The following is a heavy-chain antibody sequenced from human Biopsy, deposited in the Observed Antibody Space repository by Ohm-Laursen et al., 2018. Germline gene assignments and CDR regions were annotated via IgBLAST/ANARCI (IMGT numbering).Heavy chain of an antibody. CDR1: GESFNGYY. CDR3: VRGVDYYDPYHYYALDV. D-gene: IGHD3-22*01. J-gene: IGHJ6*02. V-gene: IGHV4-34*01. CDR2: INHSGRT. Sequence: GTLSLTWAVYGESFNGYYWSWIRQTPGKGLEWIGEINHSGRTNYNSSLKSRVTISVDTSKNQFSLKVRSVTAADTAVYYCVRGVDYYDPYHYYALDVWGQGTTVTVSS.